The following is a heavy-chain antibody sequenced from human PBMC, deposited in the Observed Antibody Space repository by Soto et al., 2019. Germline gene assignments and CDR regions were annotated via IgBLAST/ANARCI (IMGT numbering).Heavy chain of an antibody. Sequence: GGSLRLSCAASGFTFSSYSMNWVRQAPGKGLEWVSYISSSSSTIYYADSVKGGFTISRYNDKNSLYLQMNSLRAEDPAVYYCVLGGYCSGGSCYSAGDYNYSYYYGMDFWGQGTTVTVSS. V-gene: IGHV3-48*04. J-gene: IGHJ6*02. CDR1: GFTFSSYS. CDR2: ISSSSSTI. CDR3: VLGGYCSGGSCYSAGDYNYSYYYGMDF. D-gene: IGHD2-15*01.